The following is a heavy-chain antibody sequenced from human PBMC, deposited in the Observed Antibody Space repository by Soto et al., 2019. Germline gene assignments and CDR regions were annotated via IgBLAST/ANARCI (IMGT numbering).Heavy chain of an antibody. CDR3: ARGPVGGYYDSSGYLTNFDY. Sequence: GASVKVSCKASGYTFTSYDINWVRQATGQGLEWMGWISAYNGNTNYAQKFQGRVTMSTDTSTSTAYMELRSLRSDDTAVYYCARGPVGGYYDSSGYLTNFDYWGQGTLVTVSS. CDR1: GYTFTSYD. V-gene: IGHV1-18*01. D-gene: IGHD3-22*01. CDR2: ISAYNGNT. J-gene: IGHJ4*02.